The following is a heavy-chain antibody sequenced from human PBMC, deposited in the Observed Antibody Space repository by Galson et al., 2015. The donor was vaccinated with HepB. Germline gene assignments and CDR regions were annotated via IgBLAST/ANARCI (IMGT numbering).Heavy chain of an antibody. Sequence: SLRLSCAASGITFSTYGMHWVRQAPGKGLEWVAFIRFDGSYKSHADSVKGRFTISRDNSKNTLYLQMNNLRPDDTAIYYCAKVKAAAAGYFDSWGQGTLVTVSS. V-gene: IGHV3-30*02. CDR2: IRFDGSYK. CDR3: AKVKAAAAGYFDS. D-gene: IGHD6-25*01. J-gene: IGHJ4*02. CDR1: GITFSTYG.